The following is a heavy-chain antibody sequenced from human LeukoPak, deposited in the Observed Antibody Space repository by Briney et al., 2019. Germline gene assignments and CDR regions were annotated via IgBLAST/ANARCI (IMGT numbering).Heavy chain of an antibody. CDR2: ISNVGDST. CDR3: ARCPATYYDFWSGYYSWFDP. CDR1: GFTFSSSA. J-gene: IGHJ5*02. Sequence: PGGSLRLSCAASGFTFSSSAMSWVRQAPGKGLQWVSSISNVGDSTYYADSVKGRFTISRDNSKNTLYLQMNSLRAEDTAVYYCARCPATYYDFWSGYYSWFDPWGQGTLVTVSS. V-gene: IGHV3-23*01. D-gene: IGHD3-3*01.